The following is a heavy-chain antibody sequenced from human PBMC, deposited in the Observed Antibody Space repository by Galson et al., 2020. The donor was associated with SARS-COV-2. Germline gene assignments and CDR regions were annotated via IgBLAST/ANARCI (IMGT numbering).Heavy chain of an antibody. D-gene: IGHD3-3*01. Sequence: ETSETLSLTCTVSGGSISSGYYYWSWIRQPPGKGLEWIGYIYYSGSTYYNPSLKSRVTISVDTSKNQFSLKLSSVTAADTAVYYCARDGYYDCCSGSPHNYGMYAWCQGTTVTVSS. J-gene: IGHJ6*02. CDR2: IYYSGST. CDR3: ARDGYYDCCSGSPHNYGMYA. CDR1: GGSISSGYYY. V-gene: IGHV4-30-4*01.